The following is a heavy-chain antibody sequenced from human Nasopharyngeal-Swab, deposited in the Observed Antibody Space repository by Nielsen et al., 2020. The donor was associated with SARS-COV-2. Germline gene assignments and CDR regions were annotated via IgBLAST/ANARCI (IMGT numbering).Heavy chain of an antibody. CDR2: IWYDGSNK. Sequence: GGSLRLSCAASGFTFSSYGMHWVRQAPGKGLEWVAAIWYDGSNKYYADSVKGRFTISRDNSKNTLYLQMNSLRAEDTAVYYCARDRTETLSLDYWGQGTLVTVSS. D-gene: IGHD4-17*01. CDR3: ARDRTETLSLDY. CDR1: GFTFSSYG. J-gene: IGHJ4*02. V-gene: IGHV3-33*01.